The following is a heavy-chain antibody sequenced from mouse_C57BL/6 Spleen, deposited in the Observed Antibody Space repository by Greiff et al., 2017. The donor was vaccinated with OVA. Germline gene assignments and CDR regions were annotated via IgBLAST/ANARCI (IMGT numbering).Heavy chain of an antibody. J-gene: IGHJ2*01. Sequence: DVQLQESGGGLVKPGGSLKLSCAASGFTFSSYAMSWVRQTPEKRLEWVATISDGGSYTYYPDNVKGRFTISRDNAKNNLYLQMSHLKSEDTAMYYCARGGSDDYFDYWGQGTTLTVSS. D-gene: IGHD2-3*01. CDR3: ARGGSDDYFDY. V-gene: IGHV5-4*01. CDR1: GFTFSSYA. CDR2: ISDGGSYT.